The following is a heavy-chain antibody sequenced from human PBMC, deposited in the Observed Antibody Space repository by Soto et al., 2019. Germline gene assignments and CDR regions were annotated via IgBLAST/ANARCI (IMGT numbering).Heavy chain of an antibody. Sequence: EVQLVESGGGLVQPGGSLRLSCAASGFIFSDHYMDWVRQAPGKGLEWVGRTRNKVNSYTTEYAASVKGRFTISRDESNNSMYLQMNSLQTEDTTVYYCVRVKYNSRWSLDYWCHGTLVTVSS. D-gene: IGHD6-19*01. V-gene: IGHV3-72*01. CDR1: GFIFSDHY. CDR3: VRVKYNSRWSLDY. CDR2: TRNKVNSYTT. J-gene: IGHJ4*01.